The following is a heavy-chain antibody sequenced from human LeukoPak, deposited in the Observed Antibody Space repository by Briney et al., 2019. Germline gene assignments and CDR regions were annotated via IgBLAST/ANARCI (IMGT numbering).Heavy chain of an antibody. D-gene: IGHD3-10*01. CDR2: ISSSSSYI. Sequence: GGSLRLSCAASGFTFSSYSMNWVRQAPGRGLEWVSSISSSSSYIYYADSVKGRFTIARDNAKNSLYLQMNSLRAEDTAVYYCARQIPRGYYGMDVWGQGTTVTVSS. J-gene: IGHJ6*02. CDR1: GFTFSSYS. CDR3: ARQIPRGYYGMDV. V-gene: IGHV3-21*01.